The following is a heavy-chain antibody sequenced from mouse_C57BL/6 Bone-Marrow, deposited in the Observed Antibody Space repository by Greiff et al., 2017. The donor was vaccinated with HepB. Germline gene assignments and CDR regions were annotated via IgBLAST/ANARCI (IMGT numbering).Heavy chain of an antibody. CDR2: SRNKANDYTT. V-gene: IGHV7-1*01. J-gene: IGHJ1*03. CDR1: GFTFSDFY. CDR3: ARDAEDYGYFDV. Sequence: EVKLVESGGGLVQSGRSLRLSCATSGFTFSDFYMAWVRQAPGKGLEWIAASRNKANDYTTEYSASVKGRFIVSRDTSQSILYLQMNALRAEDTAIYYCARDAEDYGYFDVWGTGTTVTVSS. D-gene: IGHD2-4*01.